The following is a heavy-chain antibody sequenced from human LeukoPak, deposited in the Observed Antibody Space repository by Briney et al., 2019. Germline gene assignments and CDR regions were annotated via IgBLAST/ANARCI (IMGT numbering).Heavy chain of an antibody. Sequence: SVKVSCKASGGTFSSYAISWVRQAPGQGLEWMGGIIPIFGTANYAQKFQGRVTITTDESTSTAYMELSSLRSEDTAVYYCARDAAMYDHRGYYYLWWGQGTLVTVSS. CDR2: IIPIFGTA. V-gene: IGHV1-69*05. CDR1: GGTFSSYA. J-gene: IGHJ4*02. D-gene: IGHD3-22*01. CDR3: ARDAAMYDHRGYYYLW.